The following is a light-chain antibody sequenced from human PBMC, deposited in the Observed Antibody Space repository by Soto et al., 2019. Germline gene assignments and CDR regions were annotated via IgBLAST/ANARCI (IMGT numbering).Light chain of an antibody. CDR1: QGISSY. CDR2: AAS. Sequence: DIQMTQSPSSLSASVGDRVTITCRASQGISSYLNWYQQKPGKAPKLLIYAASSLQSGVPSRFSGSGSGTDFTLTISSLQPDDFATYYCQQYNSYSTFGQGTKVEIK. J-gene: IGKJ1*01. CDR3: QQYNSYST. V-gene: IGKV1-39*01.